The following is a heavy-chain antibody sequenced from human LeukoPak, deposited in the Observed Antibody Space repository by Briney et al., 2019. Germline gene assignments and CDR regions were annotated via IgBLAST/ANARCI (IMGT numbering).Heavy chain of an antibody. D-gene: IGHD2-2*02. J-gene: IGHJ3*02. V-gene: IGHV3-66*01. Sequence: GGSLRLSCAASGFTVSSNYMSWVRQAPGKGLEWVSVIYSGGSTYYADSVKGRFTISRDNSKNTLYLQMNSLRAEDTAVYYCARDLDIVVVPAAISGDDAFDIWGQGTMVTVSS. CDR3: ARDLDIVVVPAAISGDDAFDI. CDR2: IYSGGST. CDR1: GFTVSSNY.